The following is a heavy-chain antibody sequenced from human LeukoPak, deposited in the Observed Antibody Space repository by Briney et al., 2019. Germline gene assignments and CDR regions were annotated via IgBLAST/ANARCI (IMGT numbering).Heavy chain of an antibody. Sequence: KPSETLSLTCAVYGGSFSGYYWSWIRQPPGKGLEWIGEINHSGSTNYNPSLKSRVTISVDTSKNQFSLKLSSVTAADTAVYYCARARVLVPAAYYYYYYGMDVWGQGTTVTVSS. J-gene: IGHJ6*02. D-gene: IGHD2-2*01. V-gene: IGHV4-34*01. CDR1: GGSFSGYY. CDR2: INHSGST. CDR3: ARARVLVPAAYYYYYYGMDV.